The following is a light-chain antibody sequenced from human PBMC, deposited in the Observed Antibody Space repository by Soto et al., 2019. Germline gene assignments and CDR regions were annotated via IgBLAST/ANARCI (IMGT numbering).Light chain of an antibody. CDR1: QSIRHY. V-gene: IGKV1-5*01. Sequence: GDIVTITCRASQSIRHYLAWYQQMPGKAPKLLIYGASTLQSGVPSRFSGSGSGTEFTLTISSLQPDDFGTYFCQHHNSYSQTFGQGTKVDNK. CDR3: QHHNSYSQT. J-gene: IGKJ1*01. CDR2: GAS.